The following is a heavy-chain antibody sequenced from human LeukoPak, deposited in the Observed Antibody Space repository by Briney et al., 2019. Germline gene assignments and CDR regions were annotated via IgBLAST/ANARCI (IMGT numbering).Heavy chain of an antibody. CDR3: ARDRYGDYGDFDY. D-gene: IGHD4-17*01. CDR2: ISYDGSNK. V-gene: IGHV3-30*04. J-gene: IGHJ4*02. Sequence: GGSLRLSCAASGFTFSSYAMHWVRQARGKELAWVAVISYDGSNKYYADSVKGRFTISRDNSKNTLYLQMNSLRAEDTAVYYCARDRYGDYGDFDYWGQGTLVTVSS. CDR1: GFTFSSYA.